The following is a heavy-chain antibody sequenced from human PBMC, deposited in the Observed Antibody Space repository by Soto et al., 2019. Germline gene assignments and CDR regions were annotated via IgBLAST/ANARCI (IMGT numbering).Heavy chain of an antibody. CDR1: GGSISSYY. Sequence: QVWLQESNPGLVKPSETLSLTCTVSGGSISSYYWSWIRQSPGKGLEWIGYIYYSGSTNYNPSLTRRVTISVDTSKKQLSLKLSSVTAADSAVYYCARAIAAAGISRPGWFDPWGQGTLVTVSS. CDR2: IYYSGST. D-gene: IGHD6-13*01. J-gene: IGHJ5*02. V-gene: IGHV4-59*01. CDR3: ARAIAAAGISRPGWFDP.